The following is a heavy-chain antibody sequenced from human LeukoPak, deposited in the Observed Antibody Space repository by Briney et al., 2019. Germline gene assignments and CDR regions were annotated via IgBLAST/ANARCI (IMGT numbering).Heavy chain of an antibody. CDR2: ISGSGGNT. CDR3: ARDGAYNCSGAICYSPSGDY. J-gene: IGHJ4*02. CDR1: GFTFSSYG. D-gene: IGHD2-15*01. V-gene: IGHV3-23*01. Sequence: DPGGSLRLSCAASGFTFSSYGMSWVRQAPGKGLEWVSVISGSGGNTYYADSVKGRFTISRDNSKNTLYLQMNSLRAEDTADYYCARDGAYNCSGAICYSPSGDYWGQGTLVIVSS.